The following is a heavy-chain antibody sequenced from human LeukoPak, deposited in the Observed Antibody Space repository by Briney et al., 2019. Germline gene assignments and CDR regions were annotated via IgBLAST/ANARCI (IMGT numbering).Heavy chain of an antibody. D-gene: IGHD3-22*01. Sequence: PGGSLRLSCAASGFTVSSNYMSWVRQAPGKGPEWVSVIYSGGSTYYADSVKGRFTISRDNSKNTLYLQMNSLRAEDTAVYYCARGYYDSSGYLAGFDYWGQGTLVTVSS. J-gene: IGHJ4*02. CDR1: GFTVSSNY. CDR3: ARGYYDSSGYLAGFDY. CDR2: IYSGGST. V-gene: IGHV3-53*01.